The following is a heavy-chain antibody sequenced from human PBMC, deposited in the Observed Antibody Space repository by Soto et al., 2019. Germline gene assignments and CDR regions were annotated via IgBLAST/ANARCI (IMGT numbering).Heavy chain of an antibody. CDR2: IYESGST. V-gene: IGHV4-30-2*01. CDR3: ARVGTTVGFDY. Sequence: SETLSLTCAVSGGSISSGGYSWSWIRQPPGKGLEWIGYIYESGSTYYNPSLKSRVTISVDRSKNQFSLKLSSVTAADTVVYYCARVGTTVGFDYWGQGTLVTVSS. CDR1: GGSISSGGYS. D-gene: IGHD1-1*01. J-gene: IGHJ4*02.